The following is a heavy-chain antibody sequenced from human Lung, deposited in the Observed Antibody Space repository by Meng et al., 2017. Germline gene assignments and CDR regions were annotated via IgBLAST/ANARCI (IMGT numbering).Heavy chain of an antibody. CDR3: ARGPTTMAHDFDY. V-gene: IGHV4-34*01. Sequence: QGRLQTGGAGLLKPSGTLSLTCVVSGGSFSDYYWSWIRQPPGKGLEWIGEINHSGSTNYNPSLESRATISVDTSQNNLSLKLSSVTAADSAVYYCARGPTTMAHDFDYWGQGTLVTVSS. CDR1: GGSFSDYY. J-gene: IGHJ4*02. CDR2: INHSGST. D-gene: IGHD4-11*01.